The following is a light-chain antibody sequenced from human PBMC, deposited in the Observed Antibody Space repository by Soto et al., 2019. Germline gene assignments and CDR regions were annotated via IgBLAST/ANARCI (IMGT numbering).Light chain of an antibody. Sequence: EIVLTQSPSTLSLSPGERATLSCRASQSVNSNYLAWYQQKPGQAPRLLIYAASSRATGIPDRFSGSGSGTDFTLTITRLEPEDSAVYYCQQYDTAPRTFGQGTQVEIK. CDR3: QQYDTAPRT. CDR1: QSVNSNY. J-gene: IGKJ1*01. CDR2: AAS. V-gene: IGKV3-20*01.